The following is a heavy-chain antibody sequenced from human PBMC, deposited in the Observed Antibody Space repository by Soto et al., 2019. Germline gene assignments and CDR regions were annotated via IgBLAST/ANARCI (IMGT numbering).Heavy chain of an antibody. CDR2: IYYSGST. V-gene: IGHV4-30-4*01. D-gene: IGHD4-4*01. J-gene: IGHJ5*02. Sequence: PSETLSLTCTVSGGSISSGDYYWSWIRQPPGKGPEWIGYIYYSGSTYYNPSLKSRVTILVDTFKNQFSLKLSSVTAADTAVYYCARDSHDNSNYLSNWFDPWGQGTLVTAPQ. CDR3: ARDSHDNSNYLSNWFDP. CDR1: GGSISSGDYY.